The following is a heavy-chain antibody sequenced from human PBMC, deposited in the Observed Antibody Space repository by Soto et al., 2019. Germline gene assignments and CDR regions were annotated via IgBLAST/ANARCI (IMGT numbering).Heavy chain of an antibody. CDR2: ISWNSGSI. J-gene: IGHJ5*02. CDR3: AKGATVTTLDNWFDP. D-gene: IGHD4-17*01. CDR1: GFTFDDYA. Sequence: GGSLRLSCAASGFTFDDYAMHWVRQAPGKGLEWVSGISWNSGSIGYADSVKGRFTISRDNAKNSLYLQMNSLRAEDTALYYCAKGATVTTLDNWFDPWGQGTLVTVSS. V-gene: IGHV3-9*01.